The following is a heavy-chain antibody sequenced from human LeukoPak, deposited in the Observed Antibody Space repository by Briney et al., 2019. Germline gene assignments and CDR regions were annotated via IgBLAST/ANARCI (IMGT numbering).Heavy chain of an antibody. CDR3: ARALSHYDFWSGYSYYFDY. Sequence: SETLSLTCTVSGGSISSSSYYWGWIRQPPGKGLEWIGSIYYSGSTYYNPSLKSRVTISVDTSKNQFSLKLSSVTAADTAVYYCARALSHYDFWSGYSYYFDYWGQGTLVTVSS. V-gene: IGHV4-39*07. CDR2: IYYSGST. CDR1: GGSISSSSYY. D-gene: IGHD3-3*01. J-gene: IGHJ4*02.